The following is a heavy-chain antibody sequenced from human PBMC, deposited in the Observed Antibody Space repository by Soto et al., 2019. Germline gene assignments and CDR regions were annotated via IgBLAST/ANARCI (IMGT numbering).Heavy chain of an antibody. CDR1: GYTFTSYA. J-gene: IGHJ1*01. Sequence: GASVKVSCKASGYTFTSYAMHWVRQAPGQRLEWMGWINAGNGNTKYSQKFQGRVTITRDTSASTAYMELSSLRSEDTAVYYCARVDAILVEYFPHWGQGTLVTVSS. D-gene: IGHD3-3*01. CDR2: INAGNGNT. V-gene: IGHV1-3*01. CDR3: ARVDAILVEYFPH.